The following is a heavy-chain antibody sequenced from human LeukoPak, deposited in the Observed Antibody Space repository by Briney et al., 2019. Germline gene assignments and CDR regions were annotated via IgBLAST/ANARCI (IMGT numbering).Heavy chain of an antibody. CDR1: GFTFSTYT. Sequence: GGSLRLSCAASGFTFSTYTMHWVRQAPGKGLKWVAVISYDGSNKYYADSVKGRFTISGDNSKNTLYLQMNSLRAEDTAVYYCAREGSSRSSPLDYWGQGTLVTVSS. CDR3: AREGSSRSSPLDY. J-gene: IGHJ4*02. D-gene: IGHD6-6*01. V-gene: IGHV3-30-3*01. CDR2: ISYDGSNK.